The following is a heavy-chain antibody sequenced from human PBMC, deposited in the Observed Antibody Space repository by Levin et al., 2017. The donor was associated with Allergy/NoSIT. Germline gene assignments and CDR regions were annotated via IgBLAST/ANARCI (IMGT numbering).Heavy chain of an antibody. CDR2: IYHDGGT. CDR3: ARELIQRGFDS. J-gene: IGHJ4*02. D-gene: IGHD1-1*01. CDR1: GGSITSGGYY. Sequence: SETLSLTCTVSGGSITSGGYYWTWIRQHPGKGLEWIGYIYHDGGTYYNPSLKSRVLISMDMSRNQFSLKVSSVTAADTAVYYCARELIQRGFDSWGQGTLVTVSS. V-gene: IGHV4-31*03.